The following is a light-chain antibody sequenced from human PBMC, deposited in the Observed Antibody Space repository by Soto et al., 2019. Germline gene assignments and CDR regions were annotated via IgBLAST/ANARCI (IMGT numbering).Light chain of an antibody. CDR2: DAS. J-gene: IGKJ2*01. CDR1: QDISNY. V-gene: IGKV1-33*01. Sequence: DIQMTQSPSSLSASVGDRVTITCQASQDISNYLNWYQQKPGKAPKLLIYDASNLETGVPSRFSGSGSGTDFTFTISSLQPXDIXXXYCQQYDNLPRYTFGQGTKLXIK. CDR3: QQYDNLPRYT.